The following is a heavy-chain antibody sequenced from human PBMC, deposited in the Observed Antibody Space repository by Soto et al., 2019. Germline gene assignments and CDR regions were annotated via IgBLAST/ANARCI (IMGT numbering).Heavy chain of an antibody. CDR2: TSYTGST. J-gene: IGHJ6*02. CDR3: ARDGGRYYGMDV. D-gene: IGHD3-3*01. Sequence: PSETLSLPCVVSGGSIRSYYWSWIRQLPGKGLEWIAYTSYTGSTNYNPSFQSRVTISIDTSKTQFSLKMTSMTAADTAVYYCARDGGRYYGMDVWGQGTTVTVSS. CDR1: GGSIRSYY. V-gene: IGHV4-59*01.